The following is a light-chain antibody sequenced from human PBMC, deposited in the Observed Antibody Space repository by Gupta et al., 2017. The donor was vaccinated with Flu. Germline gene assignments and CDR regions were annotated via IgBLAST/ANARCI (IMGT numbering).Light chain of an antibody. J-gene: IGLJ3*02. V-gene: IGLV6-57*01. CDR2: VYT. CDR3: QSFDSSDHTWV. Sequence: TISCTRNSGSSDVGCVHLGQQRPGTSPTPVIFVYTERPCGVAGRLSASVASSASTATLTITGLKREDEADYYCQSFDSSDHTWVFGGGTKVTVI. CDR1: SGSSDVGC.